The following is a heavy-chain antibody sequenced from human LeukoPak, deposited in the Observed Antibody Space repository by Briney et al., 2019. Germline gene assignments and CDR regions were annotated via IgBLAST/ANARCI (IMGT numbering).Heavy chain of an antibody. CDR2: INSDGSWT. Sequence: GGSLRLSCAASGNYWMHWVRQAPGKGLVWVSHINSDGSWTSYADSVKGRFTISKDNAKSTVYLLMNSLRAEDTAVYYCVSFYETYWGRGTLVTVSS. V-gene: IGHV3-74*01. D-gene: IGHD2/OR15-2a*01. CDR1: GNYW. J-gene: IGHJ4*02. CDR3: VSFYETY.